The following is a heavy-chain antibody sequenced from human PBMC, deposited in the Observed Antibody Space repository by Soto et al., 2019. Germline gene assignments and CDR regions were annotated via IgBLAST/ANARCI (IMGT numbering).Heavy chain of an antibody. CDR3: ARLGGYYQAFDN. Sequence: TLSLTCTVSGVSISSYYWGWIRQPPGKGLEWIGYIYYSGSTNYNPSLKSRVTISVDTSKNQFSLKLSSVTAADTAVYYCARLGGYYQAFDNWGQGTLVTVSS. V-gene: IGHV4-59*01. CDR1: GVSISSYY. J-gene: IGHJ4*02. D-gene: IGHD3-22*01. CDR2: IYYSGST.